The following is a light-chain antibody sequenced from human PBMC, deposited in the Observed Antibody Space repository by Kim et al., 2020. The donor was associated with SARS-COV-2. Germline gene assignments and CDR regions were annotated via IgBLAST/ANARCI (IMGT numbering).Light chain of an antibody. CDR3: LQGTYWPT. CDR2: KVS. J-gene: IGKJ1*01. V-gene: IGKV2-30*02. Sequence: QAASIACRASQSLVHTDGNNYLTWFHQRPGQSPRRLIYKVSERESGVPDRFSGSGSGTDFTLKITRVEAEDVGVYYCLQGTYWPTFGQGTKVDIK. CDR1: QSLVHTDGNNY.